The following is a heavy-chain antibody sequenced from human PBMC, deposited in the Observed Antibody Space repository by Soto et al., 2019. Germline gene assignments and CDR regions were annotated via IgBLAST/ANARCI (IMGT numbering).Heavy chain of an antibody. CDR1: GGTFSSYA. J-gene: IGHJ5*02. CDR2: IIPIFGTA. CDR3: ARSFLRTIPWFDP. D-gene: IGHD2-21*01. V-gene: IGHV1-69*13. Sequence: GASVKVSCKASGGTFSSYAISWVRQAPGQGLEWMGGIIPIFGTANYAQKFQGRVTITADESTSTAYMELSSLRSEGTAVYYCARSFLRTIPWFDPWGQGTLVTVSS.